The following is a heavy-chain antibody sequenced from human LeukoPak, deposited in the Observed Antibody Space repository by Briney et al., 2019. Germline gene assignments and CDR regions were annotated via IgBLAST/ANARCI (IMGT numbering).Heavy chain of an antibody. Sequence: SETLSLTCAVYGGSFSSYYWTWIRQPPGKGLEWLGEINHSGSTNYNPSLKSRVTISVDTSKNQFSLKLSSVTAADTAVYYCANWSDNRGYWGQGTLVTVSS. CDR3: ANWSDNRGY. J-gene: IGHJ4*02. V-gene: IGHV4-34*01. D-gene: IGHD2/OR15-2a*01. CDR2: INHSGST. CDR1: GGSFSSYY.